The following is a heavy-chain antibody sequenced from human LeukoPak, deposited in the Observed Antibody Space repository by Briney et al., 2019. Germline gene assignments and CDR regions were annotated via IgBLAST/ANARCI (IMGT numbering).Heavy chain of an antibody. V-gene: IGHV3-23*01. CDR3: AKHGEAYGDSKTDY. J-gene: IGHJ4*02. CDR2: ISGSGGST. D-gene: IGHD4-17*01. Sequence: GGSLRLSCAASGFTFSSYAMSWVRQAPGMGLEWVSVISGSGGSTYYPDSVKGRFTISRDNSKNTLYMQMNSLRAEDTAVYYCAKHGEAYGDSKTDYWGQGTQVTVSS. CDR1: GFTFSSYA.